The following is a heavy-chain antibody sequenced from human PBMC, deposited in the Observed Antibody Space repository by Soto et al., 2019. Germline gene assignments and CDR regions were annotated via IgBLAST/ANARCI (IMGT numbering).Heavy chain of an antibody. Sequence: PGGSLRLSCAASGFIFGDFYMTWIRQAPGKGLEWISEISGTTNYRNYADSVKGRFTVSRENAKNTLYLEMNSLRVEDTALYYCAKDPRGYSYGYSCFAPWGQGTLVTAPQ. CDR2: ISGTTNYR. CDR1: GFIFGDFY. J-gene: IGHJ5*02. V-gene: IGHV3-11*05. CDR3: AKDPRGYSYGYSCFAP. D-gene: IGHD5-18*01.